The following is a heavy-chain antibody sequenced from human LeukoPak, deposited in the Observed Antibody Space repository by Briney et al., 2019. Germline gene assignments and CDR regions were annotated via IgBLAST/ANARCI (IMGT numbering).Heavy chain of an antibody. J-gene: IGHJ5*02. D-gene: IGHD2-15*01. Sequence: GGSLRLSCAASGFTFSSYAMSWVRQAPGKGLEWVSAISGSGGSTYYADPVKGRFTISRDNSKNTLYLQMNSLRAEDTAAYYCAKDAGYYCSGGSCYRPWFDPWGQGTLVTVSS. CDR2: ISGSGGST. CDR1: GFTFSSYA. V-gene: IGHV3-23*01. CDR3: AKDAGYYCSGGSCYRPWFDP.